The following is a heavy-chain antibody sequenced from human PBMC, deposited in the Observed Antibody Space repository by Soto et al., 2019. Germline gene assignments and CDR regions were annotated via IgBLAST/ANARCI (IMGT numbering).Heavy chain of an antibody. V-gene: IGHV3-21*01. CDR2: ISSSSSYI. J-gene: IGHJ6*02. CDR3: AREVAVAAYYYYGMDV. D-gene: IGHD6-19*01. CDR1: GFTFSSYS. Sequence: PGGSLRLSFAASGFTFSSYSMNWVRQAPGKGLEWVSSISSSSSYIYYADSVKGRFTISRDNAKNSLYLQINSLRAEDTAVYYCAREVAVAAYYYYGMDVWGQGTTVTVSS.